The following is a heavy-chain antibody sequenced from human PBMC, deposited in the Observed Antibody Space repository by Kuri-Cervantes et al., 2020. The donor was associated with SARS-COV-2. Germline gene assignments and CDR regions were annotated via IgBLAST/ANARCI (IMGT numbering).Heavy chain of an antibody. D-gene: IGHD2-21*01. CDR3: AREGPYCGGDCCLDY. CDR2: ISSSSTI. J-gene: IGHJ4*02. V-gene: IGHV3-69-1*01. CDR1: GFTFSDYY. Sequence: GESLKISCAASGFTFSDYYMNWVRQAPGKGLEWVSSISSSSTIYYADSVKGRFTISRDNAKNSLYLQMNSLRAEDTAVYYCAREGPYCGGDCCLDYWGQGTLVTVSS.